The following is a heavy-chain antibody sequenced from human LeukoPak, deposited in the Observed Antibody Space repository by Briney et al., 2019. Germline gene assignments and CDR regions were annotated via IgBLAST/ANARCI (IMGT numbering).Heavy chain of an antibody. CDR1: GYSFTSYW. J-gene: IGHJ4*02. V-gene: IGHV5-51*01. Sequence: GKSLKISCKGSGYSFTSYWIGWVRQMPGKGLEWMGIIYPGDSDTRYSPSFQGQVTISADKSISTAYLQWSSLKASDTAMYYCARWEAYGGNSGHFDYWGQGTLVSVSS. CDR2: IYPGDSDT. D-gene: IGHD4-23*01. CDR3: ARWEAYGGNSGHFDY.